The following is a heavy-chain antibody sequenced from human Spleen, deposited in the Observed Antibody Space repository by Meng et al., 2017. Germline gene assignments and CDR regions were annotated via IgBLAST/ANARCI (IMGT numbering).Heavy chain of an antibody. CDR1: GFTFNNYA. J-gene: IGHJ4*02. CDR2: ISDSGGST. CDR3: AKVMHPTLLFYFDY. Sequence: GGSLRLSCVASGFTFNNYAMSWVRQAPGKGLEWVSSISDSGGSTYYADSVKGRFTISRDNSKNTLYLQMNSLRAEDTAVYYCAKVMHPTLLFYFDYWGQGTLVTVSS. D-gene: IGHD2/OR15-2a*01. V-gene: IGHV3-23*01.